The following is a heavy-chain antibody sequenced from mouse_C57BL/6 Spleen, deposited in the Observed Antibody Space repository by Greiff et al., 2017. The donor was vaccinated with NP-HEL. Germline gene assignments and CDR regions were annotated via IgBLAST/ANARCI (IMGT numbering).Heavy chain of an antibody. D-gene: IGHD2-3*01. CDR3: AKSRDGYYFDY. V-gene: IGHV2-5*01. J-gene: IGHJ2*01. Sequence: VKLVESGPGLVQPSQSLSITCTVSGFSLTSYGVHWVRQSPGKGLEWLGVIWRGGSTDYNAAFMSRLSTTKDNSKSQVFFKMNSLQADDTAIYYCAKSRDGYYFDYWGQGTTLTVSS. CDR2: IWRGGST. CDR1: GFSLTSYG.